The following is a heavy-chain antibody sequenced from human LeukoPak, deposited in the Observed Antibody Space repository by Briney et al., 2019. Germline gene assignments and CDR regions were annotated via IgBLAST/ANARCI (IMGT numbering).Heavy chain of an antibody. Sequence: SQTLSLTCAISGDSVSSNSAAWNWIRQSPSRGLEWLGRTYYRSKWYNDYAVSVKSRITINPDTSKNQFYLQLNSVTREDTAVYYCARDRGIMITFGGVIVTHYYYGMDVWGQGTTVTVSS. V-gene: IGHV6-1*01. D-gene: IGHD3-16*02. CDR1: GDSVSSNSAA. J-gene: IGHJ6*02. CDR3: ARDRGIMITFGGVIVTHYYYGMDV. CDR2: TYYRSKWYN.